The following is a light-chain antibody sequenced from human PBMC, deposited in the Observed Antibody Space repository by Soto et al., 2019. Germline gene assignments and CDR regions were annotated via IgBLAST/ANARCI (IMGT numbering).Light chain of an antibody. CDR3: CAYSTGSTLL. J-gene: IGLJ3*02. CDR2: EVT. V-gene: IGLV2-23*02. Sequence: QSVLTQPASMSGSPGQSITISCTGASSDVGGYNLVSWYQHHPGKVPKLMIYEVTKRPSGVSDRFSGSKSDNTASLTISGLHAEDEDDYYCCAYSTGSTLLFGGGTKVTVL. CDR1: SSDVGGYNL.